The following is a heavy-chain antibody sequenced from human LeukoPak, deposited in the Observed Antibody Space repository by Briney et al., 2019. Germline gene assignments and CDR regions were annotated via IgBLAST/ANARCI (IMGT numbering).Heavy chain of an antibody. V-gene: IGHV3-23*01. CDR3: AKRSDYGGDGNYFDY. CDR1: GFTFSSYG. J-gene: IGHJ4*02. Sequence: PGGSLRLSCAASGFTFSSYGMSWVRQAPGKGLEWVSTISGRDSNTYYADSVKGRFTISRDNSKNTLYLHLNSLRAEDTAVYYSAKRSDYGGDGNYFDYWGQGTPVTVSS. CDR2: ISGRDSNT. D-gene: IGHD4-23*01.